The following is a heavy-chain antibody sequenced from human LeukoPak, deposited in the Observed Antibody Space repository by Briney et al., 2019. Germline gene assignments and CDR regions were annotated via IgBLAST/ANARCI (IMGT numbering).Heavy chain of an antibody. CDR2: ISGSGGST. CDR3: AKASTTSGSDY. J-gene: IGHJ4*02. Sequence: PGGSLRLSCAASGFTFSSYAMTWVRQAPGKGLEWVSAISGSGGSTYYADSVKGRFTISRDNARSSLYLQMNSLRAEDTAVYYCAKASTTSGSDYWGQGTLVTVSS. CDR1: GFTFSSYA. V-gene: IGHV3-23*01. D-gene: IGHD6-19*01.